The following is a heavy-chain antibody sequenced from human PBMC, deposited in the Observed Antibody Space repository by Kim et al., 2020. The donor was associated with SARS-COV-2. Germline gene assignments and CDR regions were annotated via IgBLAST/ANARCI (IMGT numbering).Heavy chain of an antibody. V-gene: IGHV3-20*01. J-gene: IGHJ6*02. CDR2: INWNGGST. CDR3: ARGPDCSGGSCYSDGYTYYYYGMDV. CDR1: GFTFDDYG. Sequence: GGSLRLSCAASGFTFDDYGMSWVRQAPGKGLEWVSGINWNGGSTGYADSVKGRFTISRDNAKHSLYLQMNSLRAEDTALYHCARGPDCSGGSCYSDGYTYYYYGMDVWGQGTTVTVSS. D-gene: IGHD2-15*01.